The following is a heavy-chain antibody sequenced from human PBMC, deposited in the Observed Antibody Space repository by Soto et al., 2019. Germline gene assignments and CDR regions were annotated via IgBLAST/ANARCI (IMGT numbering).Heavy chain of an antibody. Sequence: ASVKVSCKASGYTFSTYGIGWVRQAPGQGLEWMGRINTHNGNTNYAQNLQGRVTMTADTSTSTAYMELRSLRSDDTAVYYCTREGSAPYYYYGMDVWGQGTTVTVSS. D-gene: IGHD3-10*01. CDR1: GYTFSTYG. CDR3: TREGSAPYYYYGMDV. J-gene: IGHJ6*02. V-gene: IGHV1-18*01. CDR2: INTHNGNT.